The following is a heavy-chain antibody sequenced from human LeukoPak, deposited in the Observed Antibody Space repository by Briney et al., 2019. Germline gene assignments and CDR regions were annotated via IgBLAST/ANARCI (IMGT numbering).Heavy chain of an antibody. Sequence: PSETLSLTCTVSGGSISSYYWSWIRQPPGKGLEWIGYIYYSGSTNYNPSLKSRVTMSVDTSKNQFSLKLSSVTAADTAVYYCARDCSSTSCSFDYWGQGTLVTVSS. CDR3: ARDCSSTSCSFDY. CDR2: IYYSGST. J-gene: IGHJ4*02. D-gene: IGHD2-2*01. V-gene: IGHV4-59*12. CDR1: GGSISSYY.